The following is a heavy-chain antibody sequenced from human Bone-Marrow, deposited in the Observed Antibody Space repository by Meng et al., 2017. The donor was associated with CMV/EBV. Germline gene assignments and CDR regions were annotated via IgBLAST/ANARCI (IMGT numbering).Heavy chain of an antibody. D-gene: IGHD5-18*01. V-gene: IGHV2-5*02. J-gene: IGHJ5*02. Sequence: QVPLKEFGPPLVKPPQTLTLTCTFSGFSLNTTGVGVGWIRQSPGKALEWLALISWEDVKEYSPSLNTRLTITKDTSKNQVLLTMTNMDPVDTATYYCARGGFSYGLLWFDPWGQGALVTVSS. CDR3: ARGGFSYGLLWFDP. CDR1: GFSLNTTGVG. CDR2: ISWEDVK.